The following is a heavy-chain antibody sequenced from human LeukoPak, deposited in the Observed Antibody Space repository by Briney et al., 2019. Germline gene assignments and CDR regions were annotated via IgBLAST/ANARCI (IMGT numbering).Heavy chain of an antibody. CDR2: IYYSGST. J-gene: IGHJ3*02. D-gene: IGHD2-2*01. CDR1: GGSISSGGYY. V-gene: IGHV4-31*03. CDR3: ARVVVPAAYSSSWSQKGAFDI. Sequence: PSETLSLTCTVSGGSISSGGYYWSWIRQHPGKGLEWIGYIYYSGSTYYNPSLKSRVTKSVDTSKNQFSLKLSSVTAADTAVYYCARVVVPAAYSSSWSQKGAFDIWGQGTMVTVSS.